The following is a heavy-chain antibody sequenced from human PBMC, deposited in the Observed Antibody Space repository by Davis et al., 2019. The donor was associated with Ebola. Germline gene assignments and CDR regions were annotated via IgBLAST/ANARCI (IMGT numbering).Heavy chain of an antibody. CDR1: RFTFSSYA. J-gene: IGHJ4*02. CDR3: ARRWGSDY. D-gene: IGHD7-27*01. Sequence: GESLKISCAASRFTFSSYAMYWVRQAPGKGLEWVAVISYDGSNKNYADSVKGRFTLSRDNAKKSLYLQMNSLRAEDTAVYYCARRWGSDYWGQGTLVTVSS. CDR2: ISYDGSNK. V-gene: IGHV3-30-3*01.